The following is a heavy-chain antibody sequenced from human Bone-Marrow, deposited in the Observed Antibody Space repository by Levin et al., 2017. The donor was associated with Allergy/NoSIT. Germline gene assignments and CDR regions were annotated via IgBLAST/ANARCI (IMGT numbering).Heavy chain of an antibody. CDR3: ARHPHEYYFDS. CDR1: GGSIRSGDYY. J-gene: IGHJ4*02. V-gene: IGHV4-30-4*01. CDR2: IYDTGST. Sequence: SETLSLTCNVSGGSIRSGDYYWSWIRQPPGKGLEWIGYIYDTGSTYYSPSLRSRVTISVHTSRRQFSLSLTSVTAADTAVYFCARHPHEYYFDSWGPGTLVTVSS.